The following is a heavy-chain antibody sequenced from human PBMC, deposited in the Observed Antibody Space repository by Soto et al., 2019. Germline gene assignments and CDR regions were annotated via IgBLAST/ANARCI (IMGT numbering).Heavy chain of an antibody. V-gene: IGHV1-18*01. CDR2: INTNKGNT. CDR1: GYTFTTFG. Sequence: QVQLVQSGPEVKEPGASVKVSFKTSGYTFTTFGITWVRQAPGQGLEWMGWINTNKGNTDYAQKFQGRVTITTDTSTSTAYMELRSLRSDDTAVYYCATRSPAFDFWGQGTLVTVSS. CDR3: ATRSPAFDF. J-gene: IGHJ4*02.